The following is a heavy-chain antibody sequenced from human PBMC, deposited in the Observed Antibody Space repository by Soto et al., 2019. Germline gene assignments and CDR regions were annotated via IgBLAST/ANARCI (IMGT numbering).Heavy chain of an antibody. V-gene: IGHV4-31*03. CDR2: IHYSGST. CDR1: GGSISSGGYY. Sequence: QVQLQESGPGLVKPSQTLSLTCTVSGGSISSGGYYWSWIRQHPGKGLEWIGYIHYSGSTYYNPSLKSRVTISVDTSKNQFSLKLSSVTAADTAVYYCASGDCGGDCYPYYYYGMDVWGQGTTVTVSS. J-gene: IGHJ6*02. CDR3: ASGDCGGDCYPYYYYGMDV. D-gene: IGHD2-21*02.